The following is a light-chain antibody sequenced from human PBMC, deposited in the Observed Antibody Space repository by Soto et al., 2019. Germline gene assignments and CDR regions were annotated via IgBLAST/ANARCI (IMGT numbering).Light chain of an antibody. J-gene: IGKJ4*01. Sequence: EIVMTQSPASVSVSPGERATLSCRASQSVSANLAWYQQKFGQAPRLLIHGASTRATGVAARFSGSGSGTEFILTISSLQSEDFAVYYCQLYNDWPLTFGGGTKVEIK. CDR1: QSVSAN. V-gene: IGKV3D-15*01. CDR3: QLYNDWPLT. CDR2: GAS.